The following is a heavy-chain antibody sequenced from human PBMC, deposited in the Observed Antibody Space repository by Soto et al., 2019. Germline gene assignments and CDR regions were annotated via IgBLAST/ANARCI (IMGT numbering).Heavy chain of an antibody. D-gene: IGHD1-1*01. CDR1: GCTFSSYA. CDR3: ARENGSWGHGVFDY. V-gene: IGHV1-69*13. Sequence: SVKVSCKASGCTFSSYAISWVRQAPGQGREWMGGIIPIFGTANYAQKFQGRVTITADESTSTAYMELSSLRSEDTAVYYCARENGSWGHGVFDYWGQGTLVTVSS. CDR2: IIPIFGTA. J-gene: IGHJ4*02.